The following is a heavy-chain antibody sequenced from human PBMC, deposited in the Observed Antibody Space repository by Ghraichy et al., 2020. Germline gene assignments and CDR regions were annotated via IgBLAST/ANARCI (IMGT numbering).Heavy chain of an antibody. CDR2: ISAYNGNT. V-gene: IGHV1-18*04. D-gene: IGHD6-19*01. Sequence: ASVKVPCKASGYTFTSYGISWVRQAPGQGLEWMGWISAYNGNTNYAQKLQGRVTMTTDTSTSTAYMELRSLRSDDTAVYYCARDKRRIAVAGLFDYWGQGTRVSVSS. CDR1: GYTFTSYG. J-gene: IGHJ4*02. CDR3: ARDKRRIAVAGLFDY.